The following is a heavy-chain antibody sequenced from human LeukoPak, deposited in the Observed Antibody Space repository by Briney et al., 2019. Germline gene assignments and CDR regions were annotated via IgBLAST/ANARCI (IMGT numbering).Heavy chain of an antibody. J-gene: IGHJ4*02. V-gene: IGHV5-51*01. CDR2: IYPSDSDT. D-gene: IGHD1-26*01. CDR3: ARPLQGIVGATGFDY. CDR1: EYRFATYW. Sequence: GASLKISCKGSEYRFATYWIAWLRQMPGKGLEWMGIIYPSDSDTRYSPSFQGQVTISADKSIKTAYLQWSSLKASDTAMYYCARPLQGIVGATGFDYWGQGTLVTVSS.